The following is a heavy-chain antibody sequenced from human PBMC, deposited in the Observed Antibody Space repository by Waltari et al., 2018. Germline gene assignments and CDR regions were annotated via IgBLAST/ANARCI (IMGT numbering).Heavy chain of an antibody. CDR3: ARGEDYGDYGDAFDI. J-gene: IGHJ3*02. Sequence: QVQLQQWGAGLLKPSETLSLTCAVYGGSFSGYYWNWIRTPPGKGPEWIGEINHSGSTNYNPSLKSRVTISVDTSKNQFSLKLSSVTAADTAVYYCARGEDYGDYGDAFDIWGQGTMVTVSS. CDR1: GGSFSGYY. CDR2: INHSGST. D-gene: IGHD4-17*01. V-gene: IGHV4-34*01.